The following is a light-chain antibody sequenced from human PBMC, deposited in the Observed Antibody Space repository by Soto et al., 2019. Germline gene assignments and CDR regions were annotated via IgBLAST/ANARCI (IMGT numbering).Light chain of an antibody. J-gene: IGLJ1*01. Sequence: TDRPSCSAAPGHKVTISWSGSSSNIGGNSVSWYQQLPGTAPKLLIYDDNKRHSGIPDRFYGSKSGTSATLGITGFQNGDEADYYCGSWDRSLSDYVFGTGTKVT. CDR2: DDN. V-gene: IGLV1-51*01. CDR1: SSNIGGNS. CDR3: GSWDRSLSDYV.